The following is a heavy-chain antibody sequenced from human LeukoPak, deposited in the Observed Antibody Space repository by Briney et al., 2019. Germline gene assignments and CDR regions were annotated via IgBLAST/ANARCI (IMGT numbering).Heavy chain of an antibody. D-gene: IGHD3-22*01. CDR3: APAGDSSGFYFDY. CDR2: ISSSGSTI. V-gene: IGHV3-11*01. CDR1: GGSISSYY. Sequence: LSLTCTVSGGSISSYYWSWIRQPPGKGLEWVSYISSSGSTIYYADSVKGRFTISRDNAKNSLYLQMNSLRAEDTAVYYCAPAGDSSGFYFDYWGQGTLVTVSS. J-gene: IGHJ4*02.